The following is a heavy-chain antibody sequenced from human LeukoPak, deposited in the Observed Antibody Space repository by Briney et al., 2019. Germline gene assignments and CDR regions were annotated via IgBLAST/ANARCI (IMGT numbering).Heavy chain of an antibody. Sequence: GGSLRLSCAASGFTFSSYAMGWVRQAPGKGLEWVSAITGSAGGTYYADSVKGRSAISRDNSKNTLYLQMNSLRAEDTAVYYCARCTLEHCSGPSCYPLDPWGQGTLVTVSS. D-gene: IGHD2-15*01. CDR1: GFTFSSYA. V-gene: IGHV3-23*01. CDR2: ITGSAGGT. J-gene: IGHJ5*02. CDR3: ARCTLEHCSGPSCYPLDP.